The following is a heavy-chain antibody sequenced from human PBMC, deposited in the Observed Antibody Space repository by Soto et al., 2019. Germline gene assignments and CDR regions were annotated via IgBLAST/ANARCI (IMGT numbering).Heavy chain of an antibody. D-gene: IGHD1-26*01. CDR2: IYYSGST. Sequence: QVQLQESGPGLVKPSETLSLTCTVSGGSISSHYWSWIRQPPGKGLEWIGYIYYSGSTNYNPSLKSRVTISVDTSKNQFSLILTSVTAADTAVYYCARRRSTPTFFDIWGQGTMVTVSS. CDR1: GGSISSHY. CDR3: ARRRSTPTFFDI. J-gene: IGHJ3*02. V-gene: IGHV4-59*11.